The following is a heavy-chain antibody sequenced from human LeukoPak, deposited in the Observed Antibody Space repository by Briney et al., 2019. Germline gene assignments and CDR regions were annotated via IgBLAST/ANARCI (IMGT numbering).Heavy chain of an antibody. J-gene: IGHJ4*02. CDR2: ISGSGGST. CDR1: GFTFSSYA. CDR3: AKGLGELLWSPYFDY. Sequence: GGSLRLSCAASGFTFSSYAMGWVRQAPGKGLEWVSAISGSGGSTYYADSVKGRFTISRDNSKNTLYLQMNSLRAEDTAVYYCAKGLGELLWSPYFDYWGQGTLVTVSS. D-gene: IGHD3-10*01. V-gene: IGHV3-23*01.